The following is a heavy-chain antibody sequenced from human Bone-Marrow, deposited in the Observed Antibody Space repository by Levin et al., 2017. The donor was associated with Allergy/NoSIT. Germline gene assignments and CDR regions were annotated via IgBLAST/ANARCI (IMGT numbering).Heavy chain of an antibody. CDR3: ARDNDGSSHYSIFDY. Sequence: RSGGSLRLSCAASGFTFSNYGIHWVRQAPGKGLEWVAVIWYDGSKEYYADSVKGRFTVSRDSSKNTVYLQMNSLRAEDTAVYYCARDNDGSSHYSIFDYRGQGTLVTVSS. CDR2: IWYDGSKE. D-gene: IGHD3-22*01. CDR1: GFTFSNYG. J-gene: IGHJ4*02. V-gene: IGHV3-33*01.